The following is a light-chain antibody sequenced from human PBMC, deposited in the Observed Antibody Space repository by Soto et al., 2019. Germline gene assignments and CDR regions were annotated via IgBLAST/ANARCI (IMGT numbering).Light chain of an antibody. CDR2: DVN. CDR1: SSDIGAYNF. Sequence: QSALTQPASVSGSPGQSITISCTGTSSDIGAYNFVSWYQQHPGKAPKLMLYDVNIRPSGGSNRFSGSKSGNTASLTISGLQAEDEADYYCCSYTTSNTRQIVFGTGTKVTVL. J-gene: IGLJ1*01. CDR3: CSYTTSNTRQIV. V-gene: IGLV2-14*03.